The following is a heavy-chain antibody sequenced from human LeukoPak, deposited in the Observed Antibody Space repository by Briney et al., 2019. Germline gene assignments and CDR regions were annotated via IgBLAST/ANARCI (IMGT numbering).Heavy chain of an antibody. CDR3: ARVRITMIVPEYFDF. CDR1: GFTFSSYA. V-gene: IGHV4-39*07. Sequence: GSLRLSCAASGFTFSSYAMSWVRQAPGKGLEWIGSIYFTGKIYYNASLKSRVTVSLDTSKNHFSLKLNSVTAADTAVYYCARVRITMIVPEYFDFWGQGTLVTVSS. CDR2: IYFTGKI. D-gene: IGHD3-22*01. J-gene: IGHJ4*02.